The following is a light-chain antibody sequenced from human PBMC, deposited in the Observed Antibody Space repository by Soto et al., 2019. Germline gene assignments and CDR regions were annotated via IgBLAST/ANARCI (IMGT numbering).Light chain of an antibody. CDR3: QQYDSYSWT. Sequence: IPILQPPSTPSASVGGGVTIPCLASQSVGNWLGLYQQKPGKAPNLLFYDVSSLESGVPSRFSGSGSGTEFILTISSLQPDDFATYYCQQYDSYSWTFGQGTKVDI. J-gene: IGKJ1*01. V-gene: IGKV1-5*01. CDR1: QSVGNW. CDR2: DVS.